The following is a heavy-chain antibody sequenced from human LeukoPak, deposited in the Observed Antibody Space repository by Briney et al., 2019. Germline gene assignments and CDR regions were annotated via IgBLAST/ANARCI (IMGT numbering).Heavy chain of an antibody. D-gene: IGHD1-26*01. J-gene: IGHJ5*02. V-gene: IGHV3-48*01. Sequence: GGSLRLSCAASGFSFSTYAMNWVRQAPGKGLEWLSYISGSSNTIYYADSVKGRFTISRDDSKNTVYLQMNSLRLDDTAVYFCARDRAATQGWVEFDPWGQGTLVTVSS. CDR3: ARDRAATQGWVEFDP. CDR1: GFSFSTYA. CDR2: ISGSSNTI.